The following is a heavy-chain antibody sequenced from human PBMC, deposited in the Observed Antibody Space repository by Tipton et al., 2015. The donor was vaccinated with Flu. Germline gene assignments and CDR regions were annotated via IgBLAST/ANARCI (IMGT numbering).Heavy chain of an antibody. Sequence: TLSLTCTVSGGSISSYYWSWIRQPPGKGLEWIGYIYYSGSTNYNPSLKSRVTISVDTSKNQFSLKLSSVTAADTAVYYCARGYYGSSGYYDYWGQGTLVTVSS. J-gene: IGHJ4*02. V-gene: IGHV4-59*01. CDR1: GGSISSYY. CDR3: ARGYYGSSGYYDY. CDR2: IYYSGST. D-gene: IGHD3-22*01.